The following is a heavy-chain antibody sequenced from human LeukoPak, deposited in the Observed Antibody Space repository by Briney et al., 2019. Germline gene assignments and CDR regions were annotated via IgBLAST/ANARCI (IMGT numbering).Heavy chain of an antibody. J-gene: IGHJ3*02. CDR2: IWYDGSNK. D-gene: IGHD3-22*01. V-gene: IGHV3-33*01. CDR3: ARDRHYYDSSGYYMGCAFDI. Sequence: PGGSLRLSCAASGFTFSSYGMHWVRQAPGKGLEWVAVIWYDGSNKYYADSVMGRFTISRDNSKNTLYLQMNSLRAEDTAVYYCARDRHYYDSSGYYMGCAFDIWGQGTMVTVSS. CDR1: GFTFSSYG.